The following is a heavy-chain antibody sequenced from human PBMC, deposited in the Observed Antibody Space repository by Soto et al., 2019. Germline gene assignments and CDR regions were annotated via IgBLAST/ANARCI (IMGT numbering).Heavy chain of an antibody. CDR2: INAGNGNT. Sequence: GASVKVSCKASGYTFTSYSMHWVRHAPGQRLEWMGWINAGNGNTKYSQKFQGRVTITRDTSASTAYMELSSLRSEDTAVYYCAREEHYYDSSGYLFDYWGQGTLVTVSS. J-gene: IGHJ4*02. D-gene: IGHD3-22*01. CDR1: GYTFTSYS. V-gene: IGHV1-3*01. CDR3: AREEHYYDSSGYLFDY.